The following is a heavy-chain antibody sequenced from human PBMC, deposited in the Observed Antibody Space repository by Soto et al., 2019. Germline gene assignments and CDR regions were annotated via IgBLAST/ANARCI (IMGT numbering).Heavy chain of an antibody. Sequence: QVQLVESGGGVVQPGRSLRLSCAASGFTFSSYGMHWVRQAPGKGLEWVAVIWYDGSNKYYADSVKGRFTISRDNSKNTLYLQMNSLRAEDTAVYYCARDYYGSGSYFSPYYYYGMDVWGQGTTVTVSS. CDR2: IWYDGSNK. CDR3: ARDYYGSGSYFSPYYYYGMDV. J-gene: IGHJ6*02. D-gene: IGHD3-10*01. V-gene: IGHV3-33*01. CDR1: GFTFSSYG.